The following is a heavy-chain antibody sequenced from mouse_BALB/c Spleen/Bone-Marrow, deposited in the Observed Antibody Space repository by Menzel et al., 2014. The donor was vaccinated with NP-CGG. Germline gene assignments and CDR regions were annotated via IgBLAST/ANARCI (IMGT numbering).Heavy chain of an antibody. D-gene: IGHD4-1*01. V-gene: IGHV5-6*02. J-gene: IGHJ4*01. CDR2: ISSGGIYT. CDR1: GFTFSSYG. Sequence: DVKLVESGGDLVKPGGSLKLSCAASGFTFSSYGMSWVRRTPDKRLEWVATISSGGIYTYYPDSVKGRFTISRDNAKNTLYLQMSSLKSEDTAMYYCTRRTGTDYYAMDYWGQGTSVSVSS. CDR3: TRRTGTDYYAMDY.